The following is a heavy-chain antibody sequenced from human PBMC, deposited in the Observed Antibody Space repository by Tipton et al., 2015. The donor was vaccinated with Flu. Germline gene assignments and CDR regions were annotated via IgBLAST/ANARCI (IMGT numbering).Heavy chain of an antibody. J-gene: IGHJ5*02. CDR3: ARRGYSNYVSDLKNWFDP. V-gene: IGHV4-38-2*01. CDR1: GDSIGSNYY. CDR2: VHRSVGA. D-gene: IGHD4-11*01. Sequence: TLSLTCSVSGDSIGSNYYWGWIRQPPGKGLQWIGNVHRSVGASYNPSHTTRVTISVDTSKNQFSLRQTSVTAADSAVYYCARRGYSNYVSDLKNWFDPWGQGALVTVSS.